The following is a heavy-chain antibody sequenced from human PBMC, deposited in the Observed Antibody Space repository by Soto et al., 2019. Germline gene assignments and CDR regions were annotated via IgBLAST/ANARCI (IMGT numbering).Heavy chain of an antibody. D-gene: IGHD3-9*01. J-gene: IGHJ4*02. CDR3: ARDLDYRVEDG. CDR2: ISGSGYT. Sequence: VQLQESGPGLVKPSGTLSLTCAVSGASMSSRDWWSWVRQPPGEGLEWIGEISGSGYTHYNPSLQSRVTRSIDRSKNPFSLKMIAVTAADTAVYHCARDLDYRVEDGWGQGTLVTVSS. CDR1: GASMSSRDW. V-gene: IGHV4-4*02.